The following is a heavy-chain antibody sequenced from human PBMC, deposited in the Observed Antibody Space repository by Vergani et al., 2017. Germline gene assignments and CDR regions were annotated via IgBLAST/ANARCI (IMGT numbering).Heavy chain of an antibody. V-gene: IGHV3-11*01. J-gene: IGHJ4*02. CDR2: ISSSGSTI. D-gene: IGHD2-2*01. CDR1: GFPFSDYY. Sequence: QVQRVESGGGLVKPGGSLRLSCAASGFPFSDYYTSWIRQAPGKGLEWVSYISSSGSTIYSADSVKGRFTISRDNAKNSLYLQMNSLRAEDTAVSYCARKIPAASVDYWGQGTLVTVSS. CDR3: ARKIPAASVDY.